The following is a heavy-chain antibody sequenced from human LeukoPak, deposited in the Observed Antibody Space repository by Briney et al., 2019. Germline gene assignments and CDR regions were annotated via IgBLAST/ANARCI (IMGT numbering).Heavy chain of an antibody. CDR2: IKSKTDGGTT. Sequence: GGSLRLSCAASGFTFSNAWMSWVRQAPGKGLEWVGRIKSKTDGGTTDYAAPVKGRFTISRDDSKNTLYLQMNSLKTEDTAVYYCTTEAYDDYEGYYSDYWGQGILVTVSS. J-gene: IGHJ4*02. V-gene: IGHV3-15*01. D-gene: IGHD4-17*01. CDR1: GFTFSNAW. CDR3: TTEAYDDYEGYYSDY.